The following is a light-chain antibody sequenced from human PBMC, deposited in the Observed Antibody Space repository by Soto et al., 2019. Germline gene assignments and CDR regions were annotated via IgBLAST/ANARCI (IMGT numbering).Light chain of an antibody. CDR2: GAS. J-gene: IGKJ1*01. CDR3: QQYGSSRWT. Sequence: EIVVTQSPATLSVSPGERATLSCRASQSVNTNFAWYQQKPGQAPRLLIYGASTRATGIPARFSGSGSGTDFTLTISRLEPEDFAVYYCQQYGSSRWTFGQGTKVDIK. V-gene: IGKV3-20*01. CDR1: QSVNTN.